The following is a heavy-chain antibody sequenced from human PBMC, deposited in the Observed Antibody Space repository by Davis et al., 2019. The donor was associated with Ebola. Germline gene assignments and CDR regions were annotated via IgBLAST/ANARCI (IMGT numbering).Heavy chain of an antibody. V-gene: IGHV4-59*11. Sequence: SETLSLTCTVSGGSISTHYWSWIRQSPGKGLEWIGYIYYSGTTNYNPSLKSRVTISVDTSKNQFSLKLSSVAAADTAVYYCARGYSSSWTYWFDPWGQGTLVTVSS. D-gene: IGHD6-13*01. J-gene: IGHJ5*02. CDR1: GGSISTHY. CDR2: IYYSGTT. CDR3: ARGYSSSWTYWFDP.